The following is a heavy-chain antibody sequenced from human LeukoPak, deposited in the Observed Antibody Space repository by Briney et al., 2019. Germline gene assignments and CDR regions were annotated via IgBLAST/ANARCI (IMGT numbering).Heavy chain of an antibody. V-gene: IGHV3-48*04. Sequence: GGSLRLSCAASGFIINSYSMNWVRQAPGKGLEWVAYIRSSGATIYYADSVKGRFTISRDNAKNSLYLQMNSLRAEDTAVYYCAREVAVAGTDLDHWGQGTLVTVSS. CDR3: AREVAVAGTDLDH. CDR1: GFIINSYS. D-gene: IGHD6-19*01. CDR2: IRSSGATI. J-gene: IGHJ4*02.